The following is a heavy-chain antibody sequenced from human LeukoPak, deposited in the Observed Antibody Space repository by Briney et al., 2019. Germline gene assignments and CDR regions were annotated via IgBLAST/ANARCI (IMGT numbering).Heavy chain of an antibody. CDR3: ARVSDIVCSRGFDP. Sequence: ASVKVSCKASGYTFTAYYINWVRQAPGQGLEWMGIINPTDGSTSYAQNFQGRVTVTRDTSTSTVYMELSSLRSEDTAVYYCARVSDIVCSRGFDPWGQGTLVTVSS. V-gene: IGHV1-46*01. J-gene: IGHJ5*02. CDR1: GYTFTAYY. D-gene: IGHD2-15*01. CDR2: INPTDGST.